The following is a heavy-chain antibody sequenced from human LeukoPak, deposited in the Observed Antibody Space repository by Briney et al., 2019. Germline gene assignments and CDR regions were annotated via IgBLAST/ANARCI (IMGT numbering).Heavy chain of an antibody. D-gene: IGHD3-22*01. J-gene: IGHJ4*02. CDR3: AHYDSSGFRN. CDR2: ISGSGGST. V-gene: IGHV3-23*01. CDR1: GFTFSSYA. Sequence: GGSLRLFCAASGFTFSSYAMSWVRQAPGKGLEWVSAISGSGGSTYYADSVKGRFTISRDNSKNTLYLQMNSLRAEDTVVYYCAHYDSSGFRNWGQGTLVTVSS.